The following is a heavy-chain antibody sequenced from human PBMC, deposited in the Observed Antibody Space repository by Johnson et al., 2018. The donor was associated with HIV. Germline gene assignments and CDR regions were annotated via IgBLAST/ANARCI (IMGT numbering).Heavy chain of an antibody. CDR3: ARDRPSGSYYVDAFDS. D-gene: IGHD1-26*01. J-gene: IGHJ3*02. V-gene: IGHV3-30-3*01. Sequence: QVQLVESGGGLVQPGRSLRLSCTDSGFNFGDYAMSWVRQAPGKGLEWVAVISYDGSNKYYADSVKGRFTISRDNSKSTLYLQMNSLRAEDTAVYYCARDRPSGSYYVDAFDSWGQGTMVTVSS. CDR1: GFNFGDYA. CDR2: ISYDGSNK.